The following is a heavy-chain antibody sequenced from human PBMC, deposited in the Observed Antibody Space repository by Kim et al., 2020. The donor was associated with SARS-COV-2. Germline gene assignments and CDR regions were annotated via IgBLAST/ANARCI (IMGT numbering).Heavy chain of an antibody. V-gene: IGHV5-51*01. Sequence: YRPSFQGQVTISADKSISTAYLQWSSLKASDTAMYYCARGYDILTGYFDYWGQGTLVTVSS. D-gene: IGHD3-9*01. CDR3: ARGYDILTGYFDY. J-gene: IGHJ4*02.